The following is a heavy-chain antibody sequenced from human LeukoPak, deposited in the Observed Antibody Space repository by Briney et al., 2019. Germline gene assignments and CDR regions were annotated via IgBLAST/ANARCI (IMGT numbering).Heavy chain of an antibody. CDR3: ARDYGSSWYEQSWFDP. J-gene: IGHJ5*02. Sequence: PGRSLRLSCAASGFTFSSYGMHWVRQAPGKGLEWVAVIWYDGSNKYYADSVKGRFTISRDNSKNTLYLQMSSLRAEDTAVYYCARDYGSSWYEQSWFDPWGQGTLVTVSS. CDR2: IWYDGSNK. CDR1: GFTFSSYG. V-gene: IGHV3-33*01. D-gene: IGHD6-13*01.